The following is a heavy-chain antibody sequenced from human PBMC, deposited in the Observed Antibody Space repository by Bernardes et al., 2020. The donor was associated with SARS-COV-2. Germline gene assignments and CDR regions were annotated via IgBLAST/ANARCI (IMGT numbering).Heavy chain of an antibody. V-gene: IGHV1-18*01. Sequence: ASVKVSCKASGYTFTSYGISWVRQAPGQGLEWMGWISAYNGNTNYAQKLQGRVTMTTDTSTSTAYMELRSLRSDDTAVYYCARERGDYYDSSGYYSRFDPWGQGTLVTVSS. J-gene: IGHJ5*02. CDR3: ARERGDYYDSSGYYSRFDP. CDR2: ISAYNGNT. CDR1: GYTFTSYG. D-gene: IGHD3-22*01.